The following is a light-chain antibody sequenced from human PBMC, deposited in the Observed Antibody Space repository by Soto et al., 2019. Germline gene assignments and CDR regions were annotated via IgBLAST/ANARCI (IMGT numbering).Light chain of an antibody. V-gene: IGLV1-40*01. J-gene: IGLJ1*01. CDR1: GSNIGAGYD. CDR2: GNN. CDR3: QSYDSGLSGYV. Sequence: SVLTQPPSVSGAPGQRVTISCTGSGSNIGAGYDVRWYQQLPGTAPKLLIYGNNNQPSGVPDRFSGSKSGTSASLAITGLQAEDEADYYCQSYDSGLSGYVFGTGTKVTVL.